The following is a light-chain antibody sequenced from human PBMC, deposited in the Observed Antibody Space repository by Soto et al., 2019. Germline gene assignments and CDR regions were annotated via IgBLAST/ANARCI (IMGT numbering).Light chain of an antibody. V-gene: IGKV1-17*01. CDR2: LAS. Sequence: DLQMTQSLSSLSASVGDRVTITCRASQDIRNDLGWYQQKPGKAPERLIYLASTLESGVPSRFSGSGSGTEFTLTISSLQPEDFATYYCLQHYNYPWTFGQGTKVEIK. CDR3: LQHYNYPWT. CDR1: QDIRND. J-gene: IGKJ1*01.